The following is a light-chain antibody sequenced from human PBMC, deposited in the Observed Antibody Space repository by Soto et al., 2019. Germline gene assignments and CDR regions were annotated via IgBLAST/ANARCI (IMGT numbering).Light chain of an antibody. CDR3: SSYTSSSTLAV. J-gene: IGLJ2*01. V-gene: IGLV2-14*01. CDR2: DVN. Sequence: QSVLTQPASVSGSPGQSITISCTGTSSDVGGYNYVSWYQQDPGKAPKLMIYDVNNRPSGVSNRFSGSKSGNTASLTISGLQAEDEAYYYCSSYTSSSTLAVFGGGTQLPVL. CDR1: SSDVGGYNY.